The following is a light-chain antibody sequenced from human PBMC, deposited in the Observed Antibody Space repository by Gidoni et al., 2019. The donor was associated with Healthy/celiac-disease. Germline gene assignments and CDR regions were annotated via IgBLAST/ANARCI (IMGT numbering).Light chain of an antibody. CDR1: QRVSSN. Sequence: DIVMTHSPATLSVSPGERATLSCRASQRVSSNLAWYQQKHGQAPRLLIYGAATRATGIPARFSGSGSGTEFTLTISSLQSEDFAVYYCQQYNNWWTFGQGTKVEIK. J-gene: IGKJ1*01. CDR2: GAA. CDR3: QQYNNWWT. V-gene: IGKV3-15*01.